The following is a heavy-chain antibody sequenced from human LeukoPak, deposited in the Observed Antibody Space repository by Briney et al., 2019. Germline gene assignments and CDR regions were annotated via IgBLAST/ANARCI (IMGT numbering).Heavy chain of an antibody. CDR1: GFTFSSYD. CDR2: ISYDGSNK. V-gene: IGHV3-30*18. CDR3: AKDPCSSTSCSRFDY. J-gene: IGHJ4*02. Sequence: GGPLRLSCAASGFTFSSYDMHWVRQAPGKGVEWVTVISYDGSNKYYADSVKGRFTISRDNSKNTLYLQVNSLRAEDTAVYYCAKDPCSSTSCSRFDYWGQGTLVTVSS. D-gene: IGHD2-2*01.